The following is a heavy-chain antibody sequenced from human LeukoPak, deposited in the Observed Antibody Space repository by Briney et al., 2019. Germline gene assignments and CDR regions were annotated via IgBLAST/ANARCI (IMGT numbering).Heavy chain of an antibody. D-gene: IGHD6-13*01. J-gene: IGHJ4*02. Sequence: GGSLRLFCAASGFTFSSYAMRWVRPAAGKGLAWVAAISGSGGSTYYADSVKGRFTISRDNSKNTLYLQMNSLRAEDTAVYYCAKGDNKPIAADDYWGQGTLVTVSS. CDR2: ISGSGGST. CDR1: GFTFSSYA. CDR3: AKGDNKPIAADDY. V-gene: IGHV3-23*01.